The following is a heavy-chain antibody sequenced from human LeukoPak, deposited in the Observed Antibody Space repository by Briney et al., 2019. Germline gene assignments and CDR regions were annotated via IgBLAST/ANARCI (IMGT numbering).Heavy chain of an antibody. Sequence: GGPLTLPCAASGFTFSSYAMRGARQAPGKGRELVSVIADDRSNKYSAYSVKGRFTITRDKSKNTLYLQVNRLRVEDTAVDYCARLEGSTIRGDYWGKGPLFTVSS. CDR1: GFTFSSYA. V-gene: IGHV3-30-3*01. CDR3: ARLEGSTIRGDY. J-gene: IGHJ4*02. D-gene: IGHD3-10*01. CDR2: IADDRSNK.